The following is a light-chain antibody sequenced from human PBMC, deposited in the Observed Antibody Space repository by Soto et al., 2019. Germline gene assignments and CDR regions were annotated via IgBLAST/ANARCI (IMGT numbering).Light chain of an antibody. Sequence: QSALTQPRSVSLSPGQSVTISCTGTSSDVGGYNYVSWYQQHPGKAPKLMIYDVSKRPSGVPDRFSGSKSGNTASLTISGLQAEDEADYYCCSYAGSYPLVFGTGTKVTVL. V-gene: IGLV2-11*01. CDR2: DVS. CDR3: CSYAGSYPLV. CDR1: SSDVGGYNY. J-gene: IGLJ1*01.